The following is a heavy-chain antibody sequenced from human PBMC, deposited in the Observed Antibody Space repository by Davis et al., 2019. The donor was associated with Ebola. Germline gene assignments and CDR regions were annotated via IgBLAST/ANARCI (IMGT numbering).Heavy chain of an antibody. V-gene: IGHV3-9*01. CDR2: IAYNGVSL. CDR1: GFTFYDYT. CDR3: VKSLVPAAAAYYFDN. D-gene: IGHD6-13*01. Sequence: SLKISCAASGFTFYDYTIHWLRQAPGKGPEWVTGIAYNGVSLGYAGSVKGRFTVSRDNAKNSLYLQMNSLRPEDTAFYYCVKSLVPAAAAYYFDNWGQGTLVTVSS. J-gene: IGHJ4*02.